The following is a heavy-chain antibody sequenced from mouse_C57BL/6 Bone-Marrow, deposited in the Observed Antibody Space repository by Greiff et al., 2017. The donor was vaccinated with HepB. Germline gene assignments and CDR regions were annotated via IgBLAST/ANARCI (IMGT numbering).Heavy chain of an antibody. CDR2: IDPSDSYT. D-gene: IGHD1-1*01. CDR1: GYTFTSYW. Sequence: QVQLQQPGAELVRPGTSVKLSCKASGYTFTSYWMHWVKQRPGQGLEWIGVIDPSDSYTNYNQKFKGKATLTVDTSSSTAYMQLSSLTSEDSAVYYCARFSFLLSPGYFDYWGQGTTLTVSS. CDR3: ARFSFLLSPGYFDY. V-gene: IGHV1-59*01. J-gene: IGHJ2*01.